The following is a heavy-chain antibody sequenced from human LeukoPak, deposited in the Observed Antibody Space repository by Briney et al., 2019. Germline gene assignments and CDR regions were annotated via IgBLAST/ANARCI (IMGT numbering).Heavy chain of an antibody. J-gene: IGHJ4*02. CDR2: ISSSSSTI. V-gene: IGHV3-48*04. Sequence: GGSLRLSCAASGFTFSSYSMNWVRQAPGKGLEWVSYISSSSSTIYYADSVKGRFTISRDNAKNSLYLQMNSLRAEDTAVYYCARDDGYSSSWYDYRGQGTLVTVSS. D-gene: IGHD6-13*01. CDR1: GFTFSSYS. CDR3: ARDDGYSSSWYDY.